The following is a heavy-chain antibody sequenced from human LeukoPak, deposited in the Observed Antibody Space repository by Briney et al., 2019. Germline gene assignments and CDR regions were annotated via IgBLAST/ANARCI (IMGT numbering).Heavy chain of an antibody. D-gene: IGHD3-3*01. V-gene: IGHV4-39*01. J-gene: IGHJ6*03. CDR3: ARHRRDHDFWSGSNPTHYYYYMDV. CDR1: GGSISSSSYY. CDR2: IYYSGHT. Sequence: KPSETLSLTCTVSGGSISSSSYYWGWIRQPPGNGLEWIGTIYYSGHTYYNPSLKSRVTISVDTSKNQFSLELSSVTAADTAVYYCARHRRDHDFWSGSNPTHYYYYMDVWGKGTTVTVSS.